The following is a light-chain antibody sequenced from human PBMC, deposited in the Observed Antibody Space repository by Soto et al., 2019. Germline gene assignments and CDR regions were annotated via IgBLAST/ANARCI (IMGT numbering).Light chain of an antibody. Sequence: QSVLTQPASVSGSPGQSITISCTGTSSDFGNYNLVSWYQHHPGKVPKLILFEVNKRPSGVSGRFSGSKSGNTASLTISGLQAEDEADYYCCSFTSSNTHVFGPGTKLTVL. V-gene: IGLV2-23*02. CDR3: CSFTSSNTHV. CDR1: SSDFGNYNL. CDR2: EVN. J-gene: IGLJ1*01.